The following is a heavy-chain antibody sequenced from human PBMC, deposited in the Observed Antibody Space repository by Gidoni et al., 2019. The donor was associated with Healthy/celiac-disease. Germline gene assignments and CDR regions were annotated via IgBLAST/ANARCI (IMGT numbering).Heavy chain of an antibody. Sequence: QLQLQESGPGLVKPSETLSLTCTVSGGSISSSSYYWGWIRQPPGKGLEWIGSIYYSGSTYYNPSLKSRVTISVDTSKNQFSLKLSSVTAADTAVYYCARHYEYYYGSGSYLFDYWGQGTLVTVSS. D-gene: IGHD3-10*01. CDR2: IYYSGST. CDR1: GGSISSSSYY. J-gene: IGHJ4*02. V-gene: IGHV4-39*01. CDR3: ARHYEYYYGSGSYLFDY.